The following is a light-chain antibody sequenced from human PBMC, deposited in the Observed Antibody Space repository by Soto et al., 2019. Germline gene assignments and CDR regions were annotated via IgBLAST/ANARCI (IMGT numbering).Light chain of an antibody. V-gene: IGKV2-28*01. Sequence: DIVMTQSPLSLPVTPGEPASISCRSSQSLLHSNGYNYLDWYLQKPGQSPQLLIYLGSNRASGVSDRFSGSGSGTDFTLKISRVEAEDVGVYYCMQALQTPLLPFGGGTKVDIK. CDR3: MQALQTPLLP. CDR2: LGS. J-gene: IGKJ4*01. CDR1: QSLLHSNGYNY.